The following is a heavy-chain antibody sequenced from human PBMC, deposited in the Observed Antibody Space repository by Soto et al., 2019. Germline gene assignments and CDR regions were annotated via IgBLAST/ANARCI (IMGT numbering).Heavy chain of an antibody. Sequence: TLSLPCTVSGGSISRGGYHWSWIRLHPGQGLEWIGYIYYSGRTYYNPSLKRRVTISVDTSKNQFSLKLSSVTAAAPAVYYCARDSVVVTAMYDYYYHGMHVWGPATTVTVS. CDR1: GGSISRGGYH. CDR2: IYYSGRT. D-gene: IGHD2-21*02. J-gene: IGHJ6*02. CDR3: ARDSVVVTAMYDYYYHGMHV. V-gene: IGHV4-31*03.